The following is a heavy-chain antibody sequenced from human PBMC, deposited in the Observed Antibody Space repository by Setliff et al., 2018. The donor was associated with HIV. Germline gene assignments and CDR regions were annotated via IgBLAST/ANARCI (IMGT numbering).Heavy chain of an antibody. CDR3: ARPSDTAMVTVGYYYYGMDV. D-gene: IGHD5-18*01. CDR2: IIPIFGTA. J-gene: IGHJ6*02. Sequence: SVKVSCKASGYTFTSYDISWVRQAPGQGLEWMGGIIPIFGTANYAQKFQGRVTITADESTSTAYMELSSQRSEDTAVYYCARPSDTAMVTVGYYYYGMDVWGQGTTVTVSS. V-gene: IGHV1-69*13. CDR1: GYTFTSYD.